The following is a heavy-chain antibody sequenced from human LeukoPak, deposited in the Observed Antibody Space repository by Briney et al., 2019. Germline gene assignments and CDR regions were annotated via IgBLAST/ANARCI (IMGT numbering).Heavy chain of an antibody. Sequence: GESLKISCKGSEYTFTNNWIAWVRQLPGQGLEWMGIIYPGDSDTRYSPSFQGQVTISADKSISTAYLQWSSLKASDTAMYYCARRGLLTAMVPDDYFDYWGQRALVTVSS. V-gene: IGHV5-51*01. CDR3: ARRGLLTAMVPDDYFDY. CDR2: IYPGDSDT. CDR1: EYTFTNNW. D-gene: IGHD5-18*01. J-gene: IGHJ4*02.